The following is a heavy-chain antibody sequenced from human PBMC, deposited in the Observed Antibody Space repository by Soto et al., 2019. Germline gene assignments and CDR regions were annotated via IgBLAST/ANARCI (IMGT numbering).Heavy chain of an antibody. V-gene: IGHV5-10-1*01. CDR2: IDPSDSYT. CDR1: GYSFTSYW. J-gene: IGHJ4*02. Sequence: LKISCKGSGYSFTSYWISWVRQMPGKGLEWMGRIDPSDSYTNYSPSFQGHVTISADKSISTAYLQWSSLKASDTAMYYCARRYSYGPYYFDYWGQGTLVTVSS. D-gene: IGHD5-18*01. CDR3: ARRYSYGPYYFDY.